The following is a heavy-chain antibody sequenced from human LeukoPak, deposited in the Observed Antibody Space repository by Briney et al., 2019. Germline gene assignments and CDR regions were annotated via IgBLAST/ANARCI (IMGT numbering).Heavy chain of an antibody. CDR3: ARALGFSVTTFSY. CDR2: IYHRGST. D-gene: IGHD4-17*01. V-gene: IGHV4-38-2*02. Sequence: SETLSLTCTASGYSISSGFYWGWIRQPPGKGLEWIGSIYHRGSTYYNPSLKSRVTISVDTSKNQFSLKLSSVTAADTAVYYCARALGFSVTTFSYWGQGTLVTVSS. J-gene: IGHJ4*02. CDR1: GYSISSGFY.